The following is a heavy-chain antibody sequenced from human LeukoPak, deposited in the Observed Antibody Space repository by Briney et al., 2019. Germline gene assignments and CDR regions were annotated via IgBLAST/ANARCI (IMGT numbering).Heavy chain of an antibody. CDR2: IIPILGIA. D-gene: IGHD3-22*01. J-gene: IGHJ4*02. Sequence: GSSVKVSCKASGGTFSSYTISWVRQAPGQGLEGMGWIIPILGIANYAQKFQGRVTITADKSTSTAYMELSSLRSEDTAVYYCARHKYDSSGYYSEDYWGQGTLVTVSS. V-gene: IGHV1-69*02. CDR1: GGTFSSYT. CDR3: ARHKYDSSGYYSEDY.